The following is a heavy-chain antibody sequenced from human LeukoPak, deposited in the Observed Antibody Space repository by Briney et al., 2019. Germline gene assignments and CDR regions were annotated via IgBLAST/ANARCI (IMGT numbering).Heavy chain of an antibody. CDR2: IYPSSGGT. Sequence: ASVKVSCMASGYTLTGSDIHWVRQAPGQGLEWMGWIYPSSGGTNYAQKFQGRVTMTRDTSISTAYMELSSERPDDTAVDYCTRSKVVPRRDDNSFDPWGQGTLVTVSS. CDR1: GYTLTGSD. D-gene: IGHD2-2*01. J-gene: IGHJ5*02. CDR3: TRSKVVPRRDDNSFDP. V-gene: IGHV1-2*02.